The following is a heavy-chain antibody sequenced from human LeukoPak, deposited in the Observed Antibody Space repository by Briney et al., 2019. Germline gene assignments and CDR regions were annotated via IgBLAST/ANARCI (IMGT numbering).Heavy chain of an antibody. D-gene: IGHD3-22*01. V-gene: IGHV1-18*01. CDR3: ARGSSGYYSVRPTTPADY. J-gene: IGHJ4*02. Sequence: GASVKVSCKASGYTFTSYGISWVRQAPGQGLEWMGWISAYNGNTNYAQKLQSRVTMTTDTSTSTAYMELRSLRSDDTAVYYCARGSSGYYSVRPTTPADYWGQGTLVTVSS. CDR2: ISAYNGNT. CDR1: GYTFTSYG.